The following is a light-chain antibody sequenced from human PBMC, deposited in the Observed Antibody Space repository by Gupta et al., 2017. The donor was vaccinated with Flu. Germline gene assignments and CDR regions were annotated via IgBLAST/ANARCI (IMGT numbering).Light chain of an antibody. J-gene: IGKJ5*01. Sequence: EIVMTQSPATLSVSPRERATLSCRASQSVSSNLAWYQQKPGQAPRLLIYGASTRATDIPARFSGSGSGTEFTLTISSLQSEDFAVYYCQQYNNWPAITFGQGTRLEIK. CDR3: QQYNNWPAIT. CDR2: GAS. V-gene: IGKV3-15*01. CDR1: QSVSSN.